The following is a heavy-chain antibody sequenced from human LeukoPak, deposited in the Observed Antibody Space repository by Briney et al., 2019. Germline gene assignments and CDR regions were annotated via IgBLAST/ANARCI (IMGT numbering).Heavy chain of an antibody. CDR3: ARDIAAAGLSFDY. J-gene: IGHJ4*02. CDR2: IKYDGSEV. Sequence: GGSLSLSCAAAGFTTSSYWMSWVRQAPGKGLEWVANIKYDGSEVHYVASVKGRFTISRDVVENALFLQMNRLGAEDTAVYYCARDIAAAGLSFDYWGQGALVTVSS. V-gene: IGHV3-7*01. D-gene: IGHD6-13*01. CDR1: GFTTSSYW.